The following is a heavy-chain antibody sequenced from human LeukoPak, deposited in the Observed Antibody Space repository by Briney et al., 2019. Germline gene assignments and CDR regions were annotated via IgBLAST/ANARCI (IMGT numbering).Heavy chain of an antibody. CDR1: GFTFSSYA. CDR2: ISGSGGST. CDR3: AKGPTYYDILTGYYSGYYFDY. D-gene: IGHD3-9*01. Sequence: PGGSLRLSCAASGFTFSSYAMSWVRQAPGKGLEWVSAISGSGGSTYYADSVKGRFTISRDNSKNALYLQMNSLRAEDTAVYYCAKGPTYYDILTGYYSGYYFDYWGQGTLVTVSS. V-gene: IGHV3-23*01. J-gene: IGHJ4*02.